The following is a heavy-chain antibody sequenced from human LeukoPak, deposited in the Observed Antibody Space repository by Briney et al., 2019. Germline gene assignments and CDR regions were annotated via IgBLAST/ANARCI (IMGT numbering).Heavy chain of an antibody. D-gene: IGHD6-13*01. CDR2: ISAYNGNT. Sequence: ASVKVSCKASGYTFTSYGISWVRQAPGQGLEWMGWISAYNGNTNYAQKLQGRVTMTTDTSTSTAYMELRSLRSDDTAVYHCASSLRFSYSSSWYHYWGQGTLVTVSS. J-gene: IGHJ4*02. CDR1: GYTFTSYG. V-gene: IGHV1-18*01. CDR3: ASSLRFSYSSSWYHY.